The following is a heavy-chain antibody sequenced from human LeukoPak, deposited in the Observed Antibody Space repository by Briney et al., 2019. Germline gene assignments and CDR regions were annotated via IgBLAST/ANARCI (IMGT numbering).Heavy chain of an antibody. CDR3: ARSYCSSTSCYLYYYYMDV. CDR2: ISAYSGNT. J-gene: IGHJ6*03. V-gene: IGHV1-18*01. Sequence: ASVKVSCKASGYTFTNYGISWVRQAPGQGLEWMGWISAYSGNTNYAQKLQGRVTMTTDTSTSTAYMELRSLRSDDTAVYYCARSYCSSTSCYLYYYYMDVWGKGTTVTVSS. D-gene: IGHD2-2*01. CDR1: GYTFTNYG.